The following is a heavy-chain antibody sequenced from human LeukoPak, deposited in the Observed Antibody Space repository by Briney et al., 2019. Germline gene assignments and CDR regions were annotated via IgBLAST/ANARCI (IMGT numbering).Heavy chain of an antibody. V-gene: IGHV3-74*03. CDR3: ARGGADYLVDY. CDR2: INRDESDT. D-gene: IGHD2/OR15-2a*01. CDR1: GFTFGSYW. J-gene: IGHJ4*02. Sequence: PGGSLRLSCAASGFTFGSYWMHWVRQAPGQGPVWVSRINRDESDTVYADAVKGRFTISRDNAKNTLFLQMNSLRVEDTAVYYCARGGADYLVDYWGQGTLVTVSS.